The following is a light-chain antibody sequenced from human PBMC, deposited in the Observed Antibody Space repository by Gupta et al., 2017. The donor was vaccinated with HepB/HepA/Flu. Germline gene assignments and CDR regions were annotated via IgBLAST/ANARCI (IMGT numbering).Light chain of an antibody. Sequence: QSVLSQPPSPSWTPRQRVTISSSASFSNIADNTVNWYQQLPGMAPKVLIHSNNQRPSGVPDRFSGSKSGTSASLAISGLQAEDEADYYCSSWDDSLNGLVLGGGTKLTVL. CDR1: FSNIADNT. CDR3: SSWDDSLNGLV. J-gene: IGLJ2*01. V-gene: IGLV1-44*01. CDR2: SNN.